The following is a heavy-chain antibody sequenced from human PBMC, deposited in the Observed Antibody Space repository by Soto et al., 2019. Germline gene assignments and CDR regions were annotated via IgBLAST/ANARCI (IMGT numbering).Heavy chain of an antibody. CDR3: ARDGDTSGYYYFDY. J-gene: IGHJ4*02. D-gene: IGHD3-22*01. V-gene: IGHV4-61*01. Sequence: QVQLQESGPGLVKPSETLSLTCTVSGGSVSSGSYYWTWMRQPPGKGLEWIGYINYSGSTSYNPSLKGRVAISVDTAKKQFSLKVSSVSAPDTAVYYCARDGDTSGYYYFDYWGQGTLVTVSS. CDR1: GGSVSSGSYY. CDR2: INYSGST.